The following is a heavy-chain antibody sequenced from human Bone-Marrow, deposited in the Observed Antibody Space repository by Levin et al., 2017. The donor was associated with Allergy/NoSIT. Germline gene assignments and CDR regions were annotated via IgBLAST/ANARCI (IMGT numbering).Heavy chain of an antibody. CDR1: GGSISSGGYY. CDR3: ARVRGTIFGDQSPYFDY. CDR2: IYYSGST. J-gene: IGHJ4*02. Sequence: SQTLSLTCTVSGGSISSGGYYWSWIRQHPGKGLEWIGYIYYSGSTYYNPSLKSRVTISVDTSKNQFSLKLSSVTAADTAVYYCARVRGTIFGDQSPYFDYWGQGTLVTVSS. D-gene: IGHD3-3*01. V-gene: IGHV4-31*03.